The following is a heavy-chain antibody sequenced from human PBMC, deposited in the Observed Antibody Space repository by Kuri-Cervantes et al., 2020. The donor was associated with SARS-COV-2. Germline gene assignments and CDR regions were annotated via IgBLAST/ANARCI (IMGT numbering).Heavy chain of an antibody. CDR1: GYTFTTYG. J-gene: IGHJ6*02. CDR3: AGGFDYGDYPYYYGMDV. D-gene: IGHD4-17*01. V-gene: IGHV1-18*04. CDR2: ISTYNANA. Sequence: ASVKVSCKASGYTFTTYGITWVRQAPGQGLEWMGWISTYNANADYAQKLQGRVTMTTDTSTSIAYMELRSLRFDDTAIYYCAGGFDYGDYPYYYGMDVWGQGTTVTVSS.